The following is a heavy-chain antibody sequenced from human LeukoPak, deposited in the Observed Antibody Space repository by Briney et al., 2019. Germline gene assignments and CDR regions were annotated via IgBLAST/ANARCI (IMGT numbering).Heavy chain of an antibody. V-gene: IGHV3-21*01. CDR3: ARGRGFTLIDY. D-gene: IGHD5-12*01. J-gene: IGHJ4*02. CDR2: ISSSSSYI. CDR1: GFTFRSYS. Sequence: GGSLRLSCAASGFTFRSYSLNWVRQAPGKGLEWVSSISSSSSYIYYVDSVKGRFTISRDNAKNSPYLQMNSLRAEDTAVYYCARGRGFTLIDYWGQGTLVTVSS.